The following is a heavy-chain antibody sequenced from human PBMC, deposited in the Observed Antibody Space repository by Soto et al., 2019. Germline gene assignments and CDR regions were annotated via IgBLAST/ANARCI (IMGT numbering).Heavy chain of an antibody. J-gene: IGHJ3*02. V-gene: IGHV1-18*01. CDR3: ACSITNYGDYGIGAFDI. D-gene: IGHD4-17*01. Sequence: QVQLVQSGAEVKKPGASVKVSCKASGYTFTSYGISWVRQAPGQGLEWMGWISAYNGNTNYAQKLQGRVTMTTDTSTSTAYMELRSLRSDDTAVYYCACSITNYGDYGIGAFDIWGQGTMVTVSS. CDR1: GYTFTSYG. CDR2: ISAYNGNT.